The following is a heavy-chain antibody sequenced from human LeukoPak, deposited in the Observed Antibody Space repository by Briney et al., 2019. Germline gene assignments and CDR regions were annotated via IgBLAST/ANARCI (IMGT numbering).Heavy chain of an antibody. CDR2: ISSSSSTI. V-gene: IGHV3-48*04. J-gene: IGHJ4*02. CDR1: GFTFSSYS. D-gene: IGHD3-22*01. CDR3: ARAYYYDSSGYPDFDY. Sequence: GGSLRLSCAVSGFTFSSYSMNWVRQAPGKGLERVSYISSSSSTIYYADSVKGRFTISRDNAKNSLYLQMNSLRAEDTAVYYCARAYYYDSSGYPDFDYWGQGTLVTVSS.